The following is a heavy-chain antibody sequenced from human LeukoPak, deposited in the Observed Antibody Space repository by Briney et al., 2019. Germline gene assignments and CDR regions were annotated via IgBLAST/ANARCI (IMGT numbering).Heavy chain of an antibody. Sequence: PGGSLRLSCTASGFTFGDYAMTWVRQAPGKGLEWVGFIASETYGGTAEYAASVKGRFTISRDDSKSITYLQMNSLKTEDTAVYYCTRDQTPYYWGQGTLVTVSS. J-gene: IGHJ4*02. CDR3: TRDQTPYY. CDR2: IASETYGGTA. CDR1: GFTFGDYA. V-gene: IGHV3-49*04.